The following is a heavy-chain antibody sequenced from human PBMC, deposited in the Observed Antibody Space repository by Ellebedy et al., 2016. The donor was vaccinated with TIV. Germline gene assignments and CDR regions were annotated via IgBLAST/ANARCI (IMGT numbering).Heavy chain of an antibody. V-gene: IGHV1-3*01. CDR2: INAGNGNT. Sequence: AASVKVSCKASGYTFTSYAMHWVRQAPGQRLEWMVWINAGNGNTKYSQKFQGRVTITRETSASTAYMELSSLRSEDTAVYHCARGYYDYVWGSYRPLTGYWGQGTLVTVSS. CDR3: ARGYYDYVWGSYRPLTGY. D-gene: IGHD3-16*02. CDR1: GYTFTSYA. J-gene: IGHJ4*02.